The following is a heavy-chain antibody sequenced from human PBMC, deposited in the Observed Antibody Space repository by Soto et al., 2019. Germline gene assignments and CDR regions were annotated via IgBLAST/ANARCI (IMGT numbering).Heavy chain of an antibody. CDR2: IRSKAYGGTT. CDR3: TRDGGSSWYYHWFDP. D-gene: IGHD6-13*01. J-gene: IGHJ5*02. CDR1: GVTFGDYA. V-gene: IGHV3-49*03. Sequence: SLVLSCPASGVTFGDYAMIWFRPAPGKGLEWVGFIRSKAYGGTTEYAASVKGRFTISRDDSKSIAYLQMNSLKTEDTAVYYCTRDGGSSWYYHWFDPWGQGTLVTVSS.